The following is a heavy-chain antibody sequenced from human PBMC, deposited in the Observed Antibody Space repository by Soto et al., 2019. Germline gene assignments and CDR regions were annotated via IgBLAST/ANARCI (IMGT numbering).Heavy chain of an antibody. V-gene: IGHV4-4*02. CDR2: IYRSGTA. CDR3: ARHIGVPGTRGFDY. Sequence: QVQLQESGPGLVRPSGTLSLTCAVSGGSISDNNWWSWVRQPPGKGLEWIGEIYRSGTANYNPSLNSRLTISMDKSKNQISLHLYSVTAADSAVYYCARHIGVPGTRGFDYWGQGTLVTVSS. J-gene: IGHJ4*02. D-gene: IGHD2-21*01. CDR1: GGSISDNNW.